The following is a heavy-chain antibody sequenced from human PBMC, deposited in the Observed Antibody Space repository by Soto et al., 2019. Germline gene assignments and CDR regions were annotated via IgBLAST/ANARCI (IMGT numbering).Heavy chain of an antibody. CDR1: GYSFTSYW. Sequence: GESLKISCKGSGYSFTSYWIGWVRQMPGKGLEWMGIIYPGDSDTRYSPSFQGQVTISVDTSKSQFSLKLSSVTAADTAVYYCATDFTDSSGPTLGMDVWGQGTTVTVSS. J-gene: IGHJ6*02. V-gene: IGHV5-51*01. D-gene: IGHD6-19*01. CDR3: ATDFTDSSGPTLGMDV. CDR2: IYPGDSDT.